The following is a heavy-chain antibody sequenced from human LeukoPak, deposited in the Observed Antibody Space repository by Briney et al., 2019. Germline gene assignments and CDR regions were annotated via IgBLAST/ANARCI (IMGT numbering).Heavy chain of an antibody. CDR3: ARNAIFRDSDYGMDV. Sequence: SETLSLTCTVSGGSINNYFWSWIRQPAGKGLEWVGRIYTSGSTNYNPSLKSRVTMSVGTSKMQFSLKLSSVSAADTAVYYCARNAIFRDSDYGMDVWGQGTTVTVSS. D-gene: IGHD3-3*01. CDR2: IYTSGST. V-gene: IGHV4-4*07. J-gene: IGHJ6*02. CDR1: GGSINNYF.